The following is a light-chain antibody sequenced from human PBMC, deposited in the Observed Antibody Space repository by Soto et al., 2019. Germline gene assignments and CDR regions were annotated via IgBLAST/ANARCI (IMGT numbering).Light chain of an antibody. J-gene: IGKJ2*01. V-gene: IGKV2-30*01. CDR1: QSLVYKDGSTY. CDR3: MQGTHWPYT. Sequence: DAVMTQSPLSLPVTLGQPASISCKSSQSLVYKDGSTYLNWFHQRPGQSPRRLIYQVSNRDSGVPERFPGTGSGTDFTREISRVEAEDVGLYYCMQGTHWPYTFGQGTKLEIK. CDR2: QVS.